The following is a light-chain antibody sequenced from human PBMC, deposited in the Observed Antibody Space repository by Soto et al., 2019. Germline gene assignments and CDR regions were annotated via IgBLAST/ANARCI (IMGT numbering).Light chain of an antibody. CDR3: QQGYRAPHT. CDR1: QSIINY. V-gene: IGKV1-39*01. J-gene: IGKJ1*01. CDR2: AAS. Sequence: DIQITQSPSSLSASVGDRVIITCRASQSIINYLNWYQQKPGKAPKLLIYAASSLQSGVPSSFSGSGSGTDFTLTISSLQPEDFATYYCQQGYRAPHTFGQGTKVDIK.